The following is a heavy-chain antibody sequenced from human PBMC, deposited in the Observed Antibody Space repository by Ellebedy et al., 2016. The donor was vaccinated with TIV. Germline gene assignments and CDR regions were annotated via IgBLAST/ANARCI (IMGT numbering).Heavy chain of an antibody. CDR3: ARLYDYGDSPDAFDI. J-gene: IGHJ3*02. CDR1: GFTVSSNY. D-gene: IGHD4-17*01. CDR2: IYSGGST. Sequence: LSLTCAASGFTVSSNYMSWVRQAPGKGLEWVSVIYSGGSTYYADSVKGRFTISRDNSKNTLYLQMNSLRAEDTAVYYCARLYDYGDSPDAFDIWGQGTMVTVSS. V-gene: IGHV3-66*01.